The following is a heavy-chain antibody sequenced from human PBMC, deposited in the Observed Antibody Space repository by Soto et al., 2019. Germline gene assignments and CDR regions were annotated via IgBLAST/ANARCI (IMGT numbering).Heavy chain of an antibody. CDR1: GFTFINAW. D-gene: IGHD3-3*01. CDR3: TTALFLEWLLSYFDY. Sequence: LRLSCAASGFTFINAWMSWVRQAPGKGLEWVGRIKSKTDGGTTDYAAPVKGRFTISRDDSKNTLYLQMNSLKTEDTAVYYCTTALFLEWLLSYFDYWGQGTLVTVSS. CDR2: IKSKTDGGTT. V-gene: IGHV3-15*01. J-gene: IGHJ4*02.